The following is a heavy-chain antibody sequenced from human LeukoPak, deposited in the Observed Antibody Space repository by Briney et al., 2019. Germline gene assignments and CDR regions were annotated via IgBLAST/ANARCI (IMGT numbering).Heavy chain of an antibody. J-gene: IGHJ4*02. D-gene: IGHD3-10*01. CDR3: ARDKSAGADTGSSFYY. CDR2: IKQDGSEK. V-gene: IGHV3-7*03. Sequence: GGSLRLYCAASGFTFSNYWMTWVRQAPGKGLEWVASIKQDGSEKYYVDSVKGRFTISRDNAKSSLYLQVNSLRAEDTAAYFCARDKSAGADTGSSFYYWGQGALVTVSS. CDR1: GFTFSNYW.